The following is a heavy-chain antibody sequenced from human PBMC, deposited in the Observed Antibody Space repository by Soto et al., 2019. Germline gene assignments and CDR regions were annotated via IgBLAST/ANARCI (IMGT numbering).Heavy chain of an antibody. Sequence: EVQLVESGGGLVQPGGSLRLSCAASGFTFSSYWMHWVRQAPGKGLVWVSRINSDGSCTSYADSVKGRFTISRDNAKNTLYLQINSLRAEDTAVYYCARPAMVRVGAFDIWGQGTMVTVSS. D-gene: IGHD5-18*01. CDR2: INSDGSCT. CDR1: GFTFSSYW. CDR3: ARPAMVRVGAFDI. J-gene: IGHJ3*02. V-gene: IGHV3-74*01.